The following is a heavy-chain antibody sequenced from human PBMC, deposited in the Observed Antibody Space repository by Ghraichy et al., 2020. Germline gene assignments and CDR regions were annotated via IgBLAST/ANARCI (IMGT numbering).Heavy chain of an antibody. V-gene: IGHV4-39*01. J-gene: IGHJ4*02. CDR2: IYYSGST. CDR3: ARAYIVSGWYQAYFDY. D-gene: IGHD6-19*01. CDR1: GGSISSSSYY. Sequence: SETLSLTCTVSGGSISSSSYYWGWIRQPPGKGLEWIGSIYYSGSTYYNPSLKSRVTISVDTSKNQFSLKLSSVTAADTAVYYCARAYIVSGWYQAYFDYWGQGTLVTVSS.